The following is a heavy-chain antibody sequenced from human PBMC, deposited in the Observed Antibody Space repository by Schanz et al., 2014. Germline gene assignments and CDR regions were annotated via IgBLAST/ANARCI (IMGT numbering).Heavy chain of an antibody. CDR1: GYTFTSYY. CDR3: ARGPSTGSFDI. CDR2: INPSVGNT. V-gene: IGHV1-46*03. Sequence: QVQLVQSGAEVKKPGASVKVSCEASGYTFTSYYIHWFRQAPGQGLEWMGLINPSVGNTNYAQKFRSRVTMTRDTSTSTVYMELSSLRSEVSAVYFCARGPSTGSFDIWGQGTMVTVSS. J-gene: IGHJ3*02.